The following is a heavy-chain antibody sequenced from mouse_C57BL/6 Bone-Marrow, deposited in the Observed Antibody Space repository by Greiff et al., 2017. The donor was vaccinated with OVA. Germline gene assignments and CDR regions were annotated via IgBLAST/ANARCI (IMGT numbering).Heavy chain of an antibody. V-gene: IGHV2-5*01. J-gene: IGHJ3*01. CDR1: GFSLTSYG. CDR2: LWRGGST. CDR3: AKNHFLAY. Sequence: VQLQESGPGLVQPSQSLSITCTVSGFSLTSYGVHWVRQSPGKGLEWLGVLWRGGSTDYNAAFMSRLSITKDNSKSQVFFQMNRLQADDTAIYYCAKNHFLAYWGQGTLVTVSA.